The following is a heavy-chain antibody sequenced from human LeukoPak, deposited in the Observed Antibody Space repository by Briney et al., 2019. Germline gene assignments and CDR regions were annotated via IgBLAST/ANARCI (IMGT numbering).Heavy chain of an antibody. CDR1: GFTFSSYW. D-gene: IGHD1-7*01. CDR2: IKQDGSEK. V-gene: IGHV3-7*01. CDR3: ARKNWNYMGDAFDI. Sequence: GGSLRLSCAASGFTFSSYWMSWVRQAPGKGLEWVANIKQDGSEKYYVDSVKGRFTISRDNAKNSLYLQMNSLRAEDTAVYYCARKNWNYMGDAFDIWGQGTMVTVSS. J-gene: IGHJ3*02.